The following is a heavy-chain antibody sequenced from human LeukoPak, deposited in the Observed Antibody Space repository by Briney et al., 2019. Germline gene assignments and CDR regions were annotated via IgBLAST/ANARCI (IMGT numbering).Heavy chain of an antibody. CDR3: ARDPIYSSSWHDAFDI. D-gene: IGHD6-13*01. V-gene: IGHV1-2*02. Sequence: ASVKVSCKASGYTFTGYYMHWVRQAPGQGLEWMGWINPNSGGTNYAQKFQGRVTMTRDTSISTAYMELSRLRSDDTAVCYCARDPIYSSSWHDAFDIWGQGTMVTVSS. CDR1: GYTFTGYY. CDR2: INPNSGGT. J-gene: IGHJ3*02.